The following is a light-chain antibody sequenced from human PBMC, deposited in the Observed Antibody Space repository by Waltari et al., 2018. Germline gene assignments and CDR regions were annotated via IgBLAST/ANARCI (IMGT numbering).Light chain of an antibody. J-gene: IGKJ5*01. CDR3: MQALQTPRAIT. V-gene: IGKV2-28*01. Sequence: DIVMTQSPLSLPVTPGEPASMSCRSSQSLLHSNGKKYLNWYLQKPGQSPQLLIYLVSIRASGVPDRFSGSGSGTDFTLKISRVEAEDVGVYYCMQALQTPRAITFGQGTRLEIK. CDR1: QSLLHSNGKKY. CDR2: LVS.